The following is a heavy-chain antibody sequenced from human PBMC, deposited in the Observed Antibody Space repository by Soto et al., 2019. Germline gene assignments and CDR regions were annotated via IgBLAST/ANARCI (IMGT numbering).Heavy chain of an antibody. V-gene: IGHV1-69*01. CDR3: ATASVDTAMVTPYYYYGMDV. Sequence: QVQLVQSGAEVKKPGSSVKVSCKASGGTFSSYAISWVRQAPGQGLEWMGGIIPIFGTANYAQKFQGRVTITADESTSTAYMELSSLRSEDTAVYYSATASVDTAMVTPYYYYGMDVWGQGTTVTVSS. CDR2: IIPIFGTA. J-gene: IGHJ6*02. D-gene: IGHD5-18*01. CDR1: GGTFSSYA.